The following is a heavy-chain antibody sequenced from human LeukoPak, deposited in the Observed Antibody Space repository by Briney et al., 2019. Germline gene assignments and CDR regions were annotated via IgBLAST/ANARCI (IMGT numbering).Heavy chain of an antibody. CDR3: ARHARFDDGFDY. V-gene: IGHV4-59*08. Sequence: PSETLSLTCTVSGGSISSYYWSWIRQPPGKGLEWIGYIYYSGGTNYNPSLKSRVTISVDTSKNQFSLKLSSVTAADTAVYYCARHARFDDGFDYWGQGTLVTVSS. CDR2: IYYSGGT. J-gene: IGHJ4*02. D-gene: IGHD3-10*01. CDR1: GGSISSYY.